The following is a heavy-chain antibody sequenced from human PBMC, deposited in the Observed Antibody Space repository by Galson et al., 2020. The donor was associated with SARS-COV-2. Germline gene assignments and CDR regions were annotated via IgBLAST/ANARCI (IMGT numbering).Heavy chain of an antibody. Sequence: ETSETLSLTCTVSGGSISSGDYYWSWIRQPPGKGLEWIGYIYYSGSTYYNPSLKSRVTISVDTSKNQFSLKLSSVTAADTAVYYCARDRGSYSFDYWGQGTLVTVSS. D-gene: IGHD1-26*01. V-gene: IGHV4-30-4*01. CDR2: IYYSGST. J-gene: IGHJ4*02. CDR1: GGSISSGDYY. CDR3: ARDRGSYSFDY.